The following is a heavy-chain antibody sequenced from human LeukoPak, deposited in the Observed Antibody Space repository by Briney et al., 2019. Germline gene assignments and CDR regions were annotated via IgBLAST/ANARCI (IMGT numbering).Heavy chain of an antibody. Sequence: SETLSLTCTVSGGSISSYYWSWIRQPPGKGLEWIGYIYYNGNTNYIPSLKSRVTISVDTSENQFSLRLSSVTAADTAVYYCARNGNWNYVDYWGQGTLVTVSS. CDR1: GGSISSYY. J-gene: IGHJ4*02. CDR2: IYYNGNT. V-gene: IGHV4-59*08. D-gene: IGHD1-1*01. CDR3: ARNGNWNYVDY.